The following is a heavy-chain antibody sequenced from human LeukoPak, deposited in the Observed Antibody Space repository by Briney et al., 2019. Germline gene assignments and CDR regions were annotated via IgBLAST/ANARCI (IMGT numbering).Heavy chain of an antibody. CDR1: GFTFSSYA. CDR3: AKLVSGYPNWFDP. J-gene: IGHJ5*02. D-gene: IGHD3-3*01. V-gene: IGHV3-64*01. Sequence: GGSLRLSCAASGFTFSSYAMHWVRQAPGKGLEYVSAISSNGGSTYYANSVKGRFTISRDNSKNTLYLQMGSLRAEDMAVYYCAKLVSGYPNWFDPWGQGTLVTVSS. CDR2: ISSNGGST.